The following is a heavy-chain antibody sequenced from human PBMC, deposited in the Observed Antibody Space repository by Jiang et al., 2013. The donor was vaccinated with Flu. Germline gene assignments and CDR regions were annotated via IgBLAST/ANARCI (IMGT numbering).Heavy chain of an antibody. CDR3: ARLRFGELLGWYFDL. V-gene: IGHV4-59*08. CDR1: GGSISSYY. Sequence: PGLVKPSETLSLTCTVSGGSISSYYWSWIRQPPGKGLEWIGYIYYSGSTNYNPSLKSRVTISVDTSKNQFSLKLSSVTAADTAVYYCARLRFGELLGWYFDLWGRGTLSTVSS. J-gene: IGHJ2*01. CDR2: IYYSGST. D-gene: IGHD3-10*01.